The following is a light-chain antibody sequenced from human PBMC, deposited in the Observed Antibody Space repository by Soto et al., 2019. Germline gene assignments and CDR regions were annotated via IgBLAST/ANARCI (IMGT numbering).Light chain of an antibody. CDR1: SSDVGGYNF. V-gene: IGLV2-14*03. J-gene: IGLJ1*01. CDR2: EVS. Sequence: QSALTQPASVLGSPGQSITISCTGTSSDVGGYNFVSWYQQHPGKAPKLMIYEVSNRPSGVSNRFSGSKCGNTASLTISGLQPEDEADYDCSSYTTSSTVVFGTGTKVTVL. CDR3: SSYTTSSTVV.